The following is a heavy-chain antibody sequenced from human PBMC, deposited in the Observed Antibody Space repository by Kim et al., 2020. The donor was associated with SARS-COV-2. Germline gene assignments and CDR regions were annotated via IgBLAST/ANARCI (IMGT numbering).Heavy chain of an antibody. J-gene: IGHJ4*02. Sequence: GGSLRLSCAASGFTFSNYWIPWVRQAPGKGLEWVANIKEDRSKTDYLDSVKGRFTNARDNAKNSLFLHMNSLRAEDKAVYYCARWGTGNLDYWGQGTLVTVSS. CDR3: ARWGTGNLDY. D-gene: IGHD1-1*01. CDR2: IKEDRSKT. CDR1: GFTFSNYW. V-gene: IGHV3-7*03.